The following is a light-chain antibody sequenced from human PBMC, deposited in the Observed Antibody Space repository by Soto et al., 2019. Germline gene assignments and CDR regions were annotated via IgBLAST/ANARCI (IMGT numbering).Light chain of an antibody. CDR1: SSDVGGYNY. CDR3: SSSAGSNSDVV. J-gene: IGLJ2*01. CDR2: EVT. V-gene: IGLV2-8*01. Sequence: QSALTQPPSASGSPGQSVTISCTGTSSDVGGYNYVSWYQQHPGKAPKLMIYEVTRRPSGVPDRFSGSKSGNTASLTVSGLQAEDEADYYCTYSSSAGSNSDVVFGGGTKLTVL.